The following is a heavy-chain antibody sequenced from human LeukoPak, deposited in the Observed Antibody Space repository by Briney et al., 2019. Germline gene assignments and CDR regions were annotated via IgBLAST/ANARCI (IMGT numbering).Heavy chain of an antibody. V-gene: IGHV1-2*06. D-gene: IGHD3-10*01. Sequence: ASVKVSCKASGYTCTGYYMHWVRQAPGQGLEWMGRINPNSGGTNYAQKFQGRVTMTRDTSISTAYMELSRLRSDDTAVYYCARAGSVLLWFGELIDYWGQGTLVTVSS. CDR1: GYTCTGYY. CDR2: INPNSGGT. CDR3: ARAGSVLLWFGELIDY. J-gene: IGHJ4*02.